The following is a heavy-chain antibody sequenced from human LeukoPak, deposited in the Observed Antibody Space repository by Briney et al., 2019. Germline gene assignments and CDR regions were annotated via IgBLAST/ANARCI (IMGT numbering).Heavy chain of an antibody. CDR2: IWYDGSNK. CDR3: ARDTGIVVVPATYSFDY. V-gene: IGHV3-33*01. D-gene: IGHD2-2*01. J-gene: IGHJ4*02. CDR1: GFTFSSYG. Sequence: GGSLRLSCAASGFTFSSYGMHWVRQAPGKGLEWVAVIWYDGSNKYYADSVKGRFTISRDNSENTLYLQMNSLRAEDTAVYYCARDTGIVVVPATYSFDYWGQGTLVTVSS.